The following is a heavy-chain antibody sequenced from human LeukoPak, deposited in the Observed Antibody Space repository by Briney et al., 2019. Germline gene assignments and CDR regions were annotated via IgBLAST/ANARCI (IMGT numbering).Heavy chain of an antibody. CDR3: AKGVIGYYYYGMDV. CDR1: GFTFSSYA. Sequence: GGSLRLSCAASGFTFSSYAMSWVRQAPGKGLEWVSAISGSGGSTYYADSVKGRFTISRDNSKNTLYLQMNSLRAEDTAVYYCAKGVIGYYYYGMDVWGQGTTVTVSS. V-gene: IGHV3-23*01. D-gene: IGHD3-10*01. CDR2: ISGSGGST. J-gene: IGHJ6*02.